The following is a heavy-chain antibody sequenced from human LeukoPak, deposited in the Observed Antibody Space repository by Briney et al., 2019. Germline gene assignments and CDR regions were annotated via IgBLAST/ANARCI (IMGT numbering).Heavy chain of an antibody. D-gene: IGHD1-1*01. Sequence: GGSLRLSCAAAGFTFSSYGMSWVRQAPGRGLEWVSAITGSGSNTYYAESAKGRFTISRDNSKSTLYLQMSSLRAEDTAVYYCATTPSETVDIWGQGTMVTVSS. CDR3: ATTPSETVDI. J-gene: IGHJ3*02. V-gene: IGHV3-23*01. CDR2: ITGSGSNT. CDR1: GFTFSSYG.